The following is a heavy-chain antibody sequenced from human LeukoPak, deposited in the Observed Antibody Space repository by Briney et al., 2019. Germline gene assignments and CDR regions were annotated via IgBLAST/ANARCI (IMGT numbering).Heavy chain of an antibody. CDR2: FDPEDGET. V-gene: IGHV1-24*01. D-gene: IGHD6-13*01. CDR1: GYTLTELS. CDR3: TTGTSTFIAAPGRY. J-gene: IGHJ4*02. Sequence: ASAKVSCKVSGYTLTELSMHWVRQAPGKGLEWMGGFDPEDGETIYAQKFQGRVTMTEDTSTDTAYMELSSLRSEDTAVYYCTTGTSTFIAAPGRYWGQGTLVIVSS.